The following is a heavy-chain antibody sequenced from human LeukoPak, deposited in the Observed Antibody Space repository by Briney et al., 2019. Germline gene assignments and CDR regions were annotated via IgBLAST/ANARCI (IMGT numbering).Heavy chain of an antibody. CDR1: GFTFSSYA. CDR2: ISGSGGRT. J-gene: IGHJ4*02. CDR3: PRDRSIQLWLREPDY. V-gene: IGHV3-23*01. Sequence: GGSLILSCAASGFTFSSYAMSGVRQAPGKGLEWVSAISGSGGRTYYVVSVTGRFTISRDNSQRTLYVQMTDVRGEDKALYYCPRDRSIQLWLREPDYWGQGTLVTVSS. D-gene: IGHD5-18*01.